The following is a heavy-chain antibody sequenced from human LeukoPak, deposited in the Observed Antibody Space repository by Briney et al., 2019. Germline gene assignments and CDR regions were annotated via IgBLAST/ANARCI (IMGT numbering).Heavy chain of an antibody. CDR1: GYTFTSYG. CDR2: ISAYNGNT. D-gene: IGHD6-13*01. Sequence: ASVKVSCKASGYTFTSYGISWVRQAPGQGLEWMGWISAYNGNTNYAQKLQGRVTMTTDTSTSTAYMELRSLRSEDTAVYYCARGRLQLVRVDYYYYYMDVWGKGTTVTVSS. J-gene: IGHJ6*03. CDR3: ARGRLQLVRVDYYYYYMDV. V-gene: IGHV1-18*01.